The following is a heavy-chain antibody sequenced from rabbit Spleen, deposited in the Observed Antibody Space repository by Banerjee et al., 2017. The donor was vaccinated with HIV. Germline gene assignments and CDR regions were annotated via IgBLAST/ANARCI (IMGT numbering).Heavy chain of an antibody. V-gene: IGHV1S45*01. CDR1: GFSFSSGYD. CDR3: ARDAGSYDYIDVYFNL. CDR2: IAGSSSGFT. Sequence: QEQLVESGGGLVKPGASLTLICAASGFSFSSGYDMSWVRQAPGKGLEWISCIAGSSSGFTYSATWAKGRFTCSKTSSTTVTLQMTSLTVADTATYFCARDAGSYDYIDVYFNLWGQGTLVTVS. J-gene: IGHJ4*01. D-gene: IGHD8-1*01.